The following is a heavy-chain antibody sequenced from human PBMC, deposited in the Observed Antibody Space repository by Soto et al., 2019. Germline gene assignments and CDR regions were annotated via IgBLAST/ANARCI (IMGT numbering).Heavy chain of an antibody. J-gene: IGHJ4*02. CDR1: GYTFTSYG. Sequence: QVQLEQSGAEVKKPGASVKVSCKASGYTFTSYGISWVRQAPGQGLEWMGWISTYSGNTNYAQKLQGRVTMTTDTSTSTAYMELRSLRSDDTAVYYCARDPFPGTAMPIVCDYWGQGTLVTVSS. CDR2: ISTYSGNT. CDR3: ARDPFPGTAMPIVCDY. V-gene: IGHV1-18*01. D-gene: IGHD5-18*01.